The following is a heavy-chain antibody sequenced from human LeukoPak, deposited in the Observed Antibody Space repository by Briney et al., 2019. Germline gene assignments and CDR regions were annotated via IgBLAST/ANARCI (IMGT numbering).Heavy chain of an antibody. Sequence: GGSLRLSCAASGFTFSSYAMSWVRQAPGKGLEWVSAISGSGGSTYYADSVKGRFTISRDNSKNTLYLQMNSLRAEDTAVYYCAKEVPSRSSGWYVSFDYYYYYGMDVWGQGTTVTVSS. J-gene: IGHJ6*02. CDR1: GFTFSSYA. CDR2: ISGSGGST. CDR3: AKEVPSRSSGWYVSFDYYYYYGMDV. V-gene: IGHV3-23*01. D-gene: IGHD6-19*01.